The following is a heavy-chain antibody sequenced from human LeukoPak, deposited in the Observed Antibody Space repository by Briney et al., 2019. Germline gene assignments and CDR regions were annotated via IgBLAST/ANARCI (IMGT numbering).Heavy chain of an antibody. Sequence: ASVKVPSKASGYTFTSYDINWVRQATGHGLEWMGWMNPNSGGTDYAQKFQGRVTMTRETSISTAYMELSRLRSDDTAVYYCARTGYGSGSYNYYFDYWGQGTLVTVSS. J-gene: IGHJ4*02. CDR3: ARTGYGSGSYNYYFDY. CDR1: GYTFTSYD. D-gene: IGHD3-10*01. V-gene: IGHV1-2*02. CDR2: MNPNSGGT.